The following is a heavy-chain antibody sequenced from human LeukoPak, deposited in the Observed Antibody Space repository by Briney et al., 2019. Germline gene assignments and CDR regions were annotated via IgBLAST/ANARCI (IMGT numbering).Heavy chain of an antibody. CDR2: IKLDGNQK. D-gene: IGHD3-3*02. CDR3: TIHFWTDY. Sequence: PGGSLRLSCAASGFTFRNYWMSWIRQAPGGGVEWVANIKLDGNQKNYIQSVRGRFTISRDNARNFLYLQLSSLRAEDTDVYYCTIHFWTDYWGQGTLVTDSS. V-gene: IGHV3-7*01. CDR1: GFTFRNYW. J-gene: IGHJ4*02.